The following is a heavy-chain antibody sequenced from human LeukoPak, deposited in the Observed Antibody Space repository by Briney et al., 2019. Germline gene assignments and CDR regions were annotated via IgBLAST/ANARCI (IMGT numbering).Heavy chain of an antibody. Sequence: SETLSLTCTVSGGSIGSGSYYWSWIRQPAGKGLEWIGRIYTSGSTNYNPSLKSRVTISVDTSKNQFSLKLSSVTAADTAVYYCARVSDDFWSGYENYWGQGTLVTVSS. CDR3: ARVSDDFWSGYENY. V-gene: IGHV4-61*02. J-gene: IGHJ4*02. D-gene: IGHD3-3*01. CDR2: IYTSGST. CDR1: GGSIGSGSYY.